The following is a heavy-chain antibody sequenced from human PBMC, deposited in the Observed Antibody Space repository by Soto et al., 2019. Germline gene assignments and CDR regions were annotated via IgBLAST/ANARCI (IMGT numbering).Heavy chain of an antibody. CDR1: GGSFSGYY. CDR2: INHSGST. V-gene: IGHV4-34*01. Sequence: QVQLQQWGAGLLKPSETLSLTCAVYGGSFSGYYWSWIRQPPGKGLEWIGEINHSGSTNYNPSLKSRVTISVDTSKNQFSLKLSSVTAADTAVYYCANLGYCSSTSCYDAFDIWGQGTMVTVSS. J-gene: IGHJ3*02. CDR3: ANLGYCSSTSCYDAFDI. D-gene: IGHD2-2*01.